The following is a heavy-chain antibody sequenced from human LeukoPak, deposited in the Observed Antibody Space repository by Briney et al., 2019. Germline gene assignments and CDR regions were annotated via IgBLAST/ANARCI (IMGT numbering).Heavy chain of an antibody. J-gene: IGHJ6*03. CDR1: GDSISNNFYY. Sequence: SEALSLTCSVFGDSISNNFYYWGWIRQTPGTGLAWIASIDYTGTTYYNPSLKSRVSISMDTSKNQFSLKLSSVTAADTAVYYCARVASSWYRPESSYYYMDVWGKGTTVTISS. CDR2: IDYTGTT. D-gene: IGHD6-13*01. CDR3: ARVASSWYRPESSYYYMDV. V-gene: IGHV4-39*07.